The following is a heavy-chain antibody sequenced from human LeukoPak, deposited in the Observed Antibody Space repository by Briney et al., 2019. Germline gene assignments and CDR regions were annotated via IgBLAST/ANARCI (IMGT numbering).Heavy chain of an antibody. CDR1: GYTFTNFY. Sequence: ASVKVSCKASGYTFTNFYMHWVRQAPGQRLEWMGWINAGNGNTKYSQKFQGRVTITRDTSASTAYMELSSLRSEDTAVYYCARDSNPRITIFGVVIIPDWFDPWGQGTLVTVSS. CDR2: INAGNGNT. CDR3: ARDSNPRITIFGVVIIPDWFDP. J-gene: IGHJ5*02. V-gene: IGHV1-3*01. D-gene: IGHD3-3*01.